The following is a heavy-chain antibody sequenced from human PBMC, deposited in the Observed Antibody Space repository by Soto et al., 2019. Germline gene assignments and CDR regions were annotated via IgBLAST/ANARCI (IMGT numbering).Heavy chain of an antibody. V-gene: IGHV3-21*01. CDR2: ISSSSYI. Sequence: GGSLRLSCAASGFTFSSYSMNWVRQAPGKGLEWVSSISSSSYIYYADSVKGRFTISRDNAKNSLYLQMNSLRAEDTAVYYCARDKKAAAGTDRYSYWSQGTLVTVSS. CDR3: ARDKKAAAGTDRYSY. D-gene: IGHD6-13*01. J-gene: IGHJ4*02. CDR1: GFTFSSYS.